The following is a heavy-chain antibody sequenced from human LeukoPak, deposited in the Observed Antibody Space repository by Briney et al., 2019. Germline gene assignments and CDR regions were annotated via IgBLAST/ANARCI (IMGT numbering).Heavy chain of an antibody. CDR3: AKVSGGGLYYDGMDV. CDR2: ISSSGSTI. Sequence: GGSLRLSCAASGFTFSDFYMSWIRQAPGKGLEWVSYISSSGSTIYYADSVKGRFAISRDNAKNSLYLQMNSLRAEDTAVYYCAKVSGGGLYYDGMDVWGQGTTVTVSS. J-gene: IGHJ6*02. CDR1: GFTFSDFY. D-gene: IGHD1-14*01. V-gene: IGHV3-11*01.